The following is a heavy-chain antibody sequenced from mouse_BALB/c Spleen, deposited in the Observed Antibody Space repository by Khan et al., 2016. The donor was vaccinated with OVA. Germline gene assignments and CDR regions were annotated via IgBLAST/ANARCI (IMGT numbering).Heavy chain of an antibody. CDR1: GYTFTTAG. D-gene: IGHD2-14*01. Sequence: QIQLVQSGPVLKKPGETVRISCKASGYTFTTAGMQWVQKMPGKGLKWIGWINTHSGVPKYAEDFKGRFVFSLETSASTAYLQITNLKNEDTATYFCARGGAAFYRNDGGAMDSWGQGTSVTVSS. V-gene: IGHV9-4*02. J-gene: IGHJ4*01. CDR3: ARGGAAFYRNDGGAMDS. CDR2: INTHSGVP.